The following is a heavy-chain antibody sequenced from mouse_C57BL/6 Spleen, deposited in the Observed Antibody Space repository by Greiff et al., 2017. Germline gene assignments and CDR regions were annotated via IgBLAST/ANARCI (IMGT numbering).Heavy chain of an antibody. Sequence: QVQLQQSGAELVKPGASVKVSCKASGYTFTSYWMHWVKQRPGQGLEWIGRIHPSDSDTNYNQKFKGKATLTVDKSSSTAYMQLSRLTSEDSAVYDCASYYDYDNYAMDYWGQGTSVTVSS. CDR1: GYTFTSYW. CDR3: ASYYDYDNYAMDY. CDR2: IHPSDSDT. J-gene: IGHJ4*01. V-gene: IGHV1-74*01. D-gene: IGHD2-4*01.